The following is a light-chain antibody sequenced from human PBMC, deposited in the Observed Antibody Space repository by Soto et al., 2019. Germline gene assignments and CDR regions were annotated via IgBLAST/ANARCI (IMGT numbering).Light chain of an antibody. J-gene: IGKJ3*01. Sequence: DIQMTQSPTSLSASVGDRVTITCRASQDIRNFVAGYQQKPGKAPKLLIYAASTLQSGVPSRFSGSGSGTDVTLTINILQPEDVATYSCQKYSSVPVFGPGTKVEIK. CDR2: AAS. CDR3: QKYSSVPV. V-gene: IGKV1-27*01. CDR1: QDIRNF.